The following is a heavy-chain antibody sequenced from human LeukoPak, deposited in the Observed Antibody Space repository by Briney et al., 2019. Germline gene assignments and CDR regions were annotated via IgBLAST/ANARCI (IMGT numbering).Heavy chain of an antibody. Sequence: PGGSLRLSCAASGFTFSSYAMSWVRQAPGKGLEWVSAISGSGGSTYYADSVKGRFTISRDNSQNTLYLQMNSLRAEDTAVYYCAKYVRCSSTSCLFDYWGQGTLVTVSS. CDR3: AKYVRCSSTSCLFDY. V-gene: IGHV3-23*01. CDR2: ISGSGGST. CDR1: GFTFSSYA. J-gene: IGHJ4*02. D-gene: IGHD2-2*01.